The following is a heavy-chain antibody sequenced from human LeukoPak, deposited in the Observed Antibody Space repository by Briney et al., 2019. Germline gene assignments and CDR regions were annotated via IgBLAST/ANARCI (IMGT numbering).Heavy chain of an antibody. J-gene: IGHJ5*02. Sequence: PSETLSLTCAVYGGSFSGYYWSLIRQPPGKGLEWIGEINHSGSTSYNPSLKSRVTISVDTSKNQFSLKLSSVTAADTAVYYCARGLPGSDTMVRGVMKGWFDPWGQGTLVTVSS. CDR1: GGSFSGYY. CDR2: INHSGST. D-gene: IGHD3-10*01. CDR3: ARGLPGSDTMVRGVMKGWFDP. V-gene: IGHV4-34*01.